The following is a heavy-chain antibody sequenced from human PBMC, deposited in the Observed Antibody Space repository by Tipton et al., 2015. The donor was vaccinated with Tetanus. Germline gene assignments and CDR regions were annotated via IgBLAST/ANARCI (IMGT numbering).Heavy chain of an antibody. CDR2: ISGSGSYI. D-gene: IGHD2-2*01. J-gene: IGHJ4*02. Sequence: YLRLSCAASGFTLSRNSMNWVRQAPGKGLEWVSSISGSGSYISYADSVKGRFTISRDNAKNSLYLQMSSLRVEDTAVYYCARGTWGVYCSSTTCYPFDYWGQGTLFAVSS. V-gene: IGHV3-21*01. CDR1: GFTLSRNS. CDR3: ARGTWGVYCSSTTCYPFDY.